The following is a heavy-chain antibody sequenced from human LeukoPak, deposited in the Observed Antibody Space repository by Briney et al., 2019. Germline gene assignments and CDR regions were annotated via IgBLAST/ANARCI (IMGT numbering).Heavy chain of an antibody. D-gene: IGHD2-15*01. CDR3: ARGMCSGGNCYSAPDY. CDR1: GFTVSSNY. J-gene: IGHJ4*02. Sequence: PGGSLRLSCAASGFTVSSNYMNWVRQAPGKGLEWASVIYSGGSTYYADSVKGRFTISRDNSKNTLYLQMNSLRAEDTAVYYCARGMCSGGNCYSAPDYWGQGTLVTVSS. CDR2: IYSGGST. V-gene: IGHV3-53*01.